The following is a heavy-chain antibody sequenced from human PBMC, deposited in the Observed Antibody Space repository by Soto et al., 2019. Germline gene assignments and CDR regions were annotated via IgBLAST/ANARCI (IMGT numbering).Heavy chain of an antibody. CDR2: IFPGDSDT. CDR1: GYTFTRHW. CDR3: VRHGAYFDY. Sequence: PVESLTICCKDSGYTFTRHWIVWVRQMPGKGLEWMGIIFPGDSDTRYSPSFRGQVTISADKSINTAYLQWSSLKASDTAMYFCVRHGAYFDYWGQGTLVTVSS. J-gene: IGHJ4*02. V-gene: IGHV5-51*01. D-gene: IGHD3-16*01.